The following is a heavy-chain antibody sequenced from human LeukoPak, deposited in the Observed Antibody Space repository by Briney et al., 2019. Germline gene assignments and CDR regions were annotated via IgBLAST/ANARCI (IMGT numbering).Heavy chain of an antibody. D-gene: IGHD1-26*01. V-gene: IGHV3-53*01. CDR2: LYVNENR. Sequence: GGSLRLSCAASGFTVSSNYMSWVRQAPGKGLEWISILYVNENRYYADSVKGRFIISRDTSKNTLYLQMNSLRAEDTAMYYCVREDLGVDYWGQGTLVTVSS. CDR3: VREDLGVDY. J-gene: IGHJ4*02. CDR1: GFTVSSNY.